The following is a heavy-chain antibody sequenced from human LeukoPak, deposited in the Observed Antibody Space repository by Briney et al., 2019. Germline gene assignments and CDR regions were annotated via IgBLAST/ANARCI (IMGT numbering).Heavy chain of an antibody. D-gene: IGHD2-2*01. CDR2: ISGSGSNT. V-gene: IGHV3-23*01. Sequence: GGSLRLSCAASGFTFSSYAMTWVRQAPGKGLEWVSVISGSGSNTDYADSVKGRFTVSRDNSKNTLSLQMNSLRAEDTAVYYCASLYCSSTSCPVDYWGQGTLVTVSS. J-gene: IGHJ4*02. CDR1: GFTFSSYA. CDR3: ASLYCSSTSCPVDY.